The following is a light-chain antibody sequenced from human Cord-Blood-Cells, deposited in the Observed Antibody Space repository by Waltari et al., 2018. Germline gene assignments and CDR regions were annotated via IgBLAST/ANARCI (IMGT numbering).Light chain of an antibody. Sequence: DIVMTQSPDSLAVSLGGRAPITCKSSQSVLYSSNNKNYLAWYQQKPGQPPKLLIYWASTRESGVPDRFSGSGSGTDFTLTISSLQAEDVAVYYCQQYHSTPWTFGQGTKVEIK. CDR1: QSVLYSSNNKNY. CDR2: WAS. CDR3: QQYHSTPWT. J-gene: IGKJ1*01. V-gene: IGKV4-1*01.